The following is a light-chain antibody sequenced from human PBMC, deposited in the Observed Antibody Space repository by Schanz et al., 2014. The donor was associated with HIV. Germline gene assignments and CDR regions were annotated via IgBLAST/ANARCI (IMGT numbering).Light chain of an antibody. V-gene: IGLV2-14*03. J-gene: IGLJ2*01. CDR1: SSDVGGYNH. Sequence: QSALTQPASVSGSPGQSVTISCTGTSSDVGGYNHVSWYQQNPGKAPKLMIYDVNIRPSGVSNRFSGSKSGNTASLTISGLQAEDEADYYCNSYTRTSTPVFGGGTKLTVL. CDR3: NSYTRTSTPV. CDR2: DVN.